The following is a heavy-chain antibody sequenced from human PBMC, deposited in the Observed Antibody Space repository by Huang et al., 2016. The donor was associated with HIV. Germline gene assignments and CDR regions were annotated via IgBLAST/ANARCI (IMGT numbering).Heavy chain of an antibody. CDR1: GYTFTNDD. J-gene: IGHJ5*02. D-gene: IGHD3-10*01. CDR3: ARGGLLWFGELST. Sequence: QVQLVQSGAEVKKPGASVKVSCKASGYTFTNDDTNWVRQATGQGLEWRGWMNPNRGGTGFAQRFQGRVTMTRNTSISTAYMELSSLRSEDTAVYYCARGGLLWFGELSTWGQGTLVTVSS. V-gene: IGHV1-8*01. CDR2: MNPNRGGT.